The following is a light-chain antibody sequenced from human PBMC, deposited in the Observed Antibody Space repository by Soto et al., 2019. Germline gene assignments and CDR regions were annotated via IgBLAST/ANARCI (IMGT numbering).Light chain of an antibody. CDR2: GAS. Sequence: ETVLTQSLGTLSLSPGERATLFCRASQSITSNHLAWYQQKPGQAPRLLIYGASSRATGIPDRFSGSGSGTDFTLTISRLEPEDFAVYYCQQHGTSPPSWTFGQGTKVEIK. J-gene: IGKJ1*01. CDR3: QQHGTSPPSWT. V-gene: IGKV3-20*01. CDR1: QSITSNH.